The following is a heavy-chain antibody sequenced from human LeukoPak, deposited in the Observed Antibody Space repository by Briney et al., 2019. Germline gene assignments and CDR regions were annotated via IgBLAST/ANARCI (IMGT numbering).Heavy chain of an antibody. CDR3: VKEILRFDL. Sequence: GASVKVSGKASGYSFNSQGMNWVRQAPGQGLEWMGWINTDSGNPTYAQGFTGRFVFSLDSAVSTAYLQISNLMPEDTGKYYCVKEILRFDLWGQGTMVTVSS. V-gene: IGHV7-4-1*02. J-gene: IGHJ3*01. CDR2: INTDSGNP. CDR1: GYSFNSQG.